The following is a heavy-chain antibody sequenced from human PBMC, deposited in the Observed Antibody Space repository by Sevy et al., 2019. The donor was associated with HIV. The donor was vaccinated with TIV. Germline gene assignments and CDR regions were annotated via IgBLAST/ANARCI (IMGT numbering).Heavy chain of an antibody. V-gene: IGHV1-8*03. Sequence: ASLKVSCKASGYTFTSYDINWVRQATGQGLEWMGWMNPNSGNTGYAQKFHGRVTITRNTSISTAYMELSSLRSEDTAVYYCARSMVRGVIGGDYWGQGTLVTVSS. D-gene: IGHD3-10*01. J-gene: IGHJ4*02. CDR3: ARSMVRGVIGGDY. CDR2: MNPNSGNT. CDR1: GYTFTSYD.